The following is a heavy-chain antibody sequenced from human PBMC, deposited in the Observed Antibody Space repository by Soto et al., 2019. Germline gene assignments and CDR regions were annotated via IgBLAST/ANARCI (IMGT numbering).Heavy chain of an antibody. CDR2: IYHSRST. Sequence: QVQLQESGPGLVKPSGTLSLTCAVSGGSISSNNWWSWVRQPPGMGLEWIGEIYHSRSTNSNPSLKSLVTRSVDKSKNQFSLKLSSVTAADTAVYYCARAFWSGYYIYFDYWGQGTLVTVSS. CDR1: GGSISSNNW. D-gene: IGHD3-3*01. CDR3: ARAFWSGYYIYFDY. J-gene: IGHJ4*02. V-gene: IGHV4-4*02.